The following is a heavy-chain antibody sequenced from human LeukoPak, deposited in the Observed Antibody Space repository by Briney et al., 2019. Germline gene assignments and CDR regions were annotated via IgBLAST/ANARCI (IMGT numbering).Heavy chain of an antibody. CDR3: ARVSVMGLAAAAGWFDP. CDR1: GGSISSYY. V-gene: IGHV4-4*07. CDR2: IYTSGST. J-gene: IGHJ5*02. D-gene: IGHD6-13*01. Sequence: SSETLSLTCTVSGGSISSYYWSWIRQPAGKGLEWIGRIYTSGSTNHNPSLKSRVTISVDKSKNQFSLKLSSVTAADTAVYYCARVSVMGLAAAAGWFDPWGQGTLVTVSS.